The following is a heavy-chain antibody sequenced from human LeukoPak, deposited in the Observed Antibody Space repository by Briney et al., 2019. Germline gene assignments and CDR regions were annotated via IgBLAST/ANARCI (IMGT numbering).Heavy chain of an antibody. CDR3: AKAPTYYYDSSGLDSYFDY. J-gene: IGHJ4*02. D-gene: IGHD3-22*01. CDR1: GFTFSSYA. V-gene: IGHV3-23*01. CDR2: ISGSGGST. Sequence: PGGSLRLSCAAPGFTFSSYAMSWVRQAPGKGLEWVSAISGSGGSTYYADSVKGRFTISRDNSKNTLYLQMNSLRAEDTAVYYCAKAPTYYYDSSGLDSYFDYWGQGTLVTVSS.